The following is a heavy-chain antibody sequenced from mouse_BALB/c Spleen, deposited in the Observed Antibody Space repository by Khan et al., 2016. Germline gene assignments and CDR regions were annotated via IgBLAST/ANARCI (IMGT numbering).Heavy chain of an antibody. CDR1: GFAFSRYW. D-gene: IGHD2-4*01. CDR2: INPDSSTI. CDR3: RRAGNYGDLAY. J-gene: IGHJ3*01. V-gene: IGHV4-1*02. Sequence: EVKLLESGGGLVQPGGSLKLSCAASGFAFSRYWMSWVRQAPGKGLEWIGEINPDSSTINYTPSLKDKFIISRDNAKNTLYLQMRKVRSEDTALFYCRRAGNYGDLAYWGQGTLVTVSA.